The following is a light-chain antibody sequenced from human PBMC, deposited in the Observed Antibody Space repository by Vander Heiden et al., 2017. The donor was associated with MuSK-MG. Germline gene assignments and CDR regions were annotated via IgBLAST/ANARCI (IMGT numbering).Light chain of an antibody. J-gene: IGLJ1*01. V-gene: IGLV2-23*02. CDR1: SSNVGSYNL. CDR3: CSYAGAGTYV. Sequence: QSAQTQTASVSGSPGQSITISCSGASSNVGSYNLVSWYQQHPGKAPNLLIYEVSKRPSGVSTRFSGSRSGNTASLTISGLQAEDEADYYCCSYAGAGTYVFGTGTKVSVL. CDR2: EVS.